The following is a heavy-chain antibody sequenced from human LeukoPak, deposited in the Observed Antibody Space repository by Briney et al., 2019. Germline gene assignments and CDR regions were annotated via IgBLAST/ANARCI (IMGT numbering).Heavy chain of an antibody. D-gene: IGHD2-15*01. CDR2: IKQDGSEK. J-gene: IGHJ4*02. V-gene: IGHV3-7*01. CDR3: ARVSCSGGSCYSVFDY. CDR1: GFTFSSYW. Sequence: GSLRLSCAASGFTFSSYWMSWVRQAPGKGLEWVANIKQDGSEKYNVDSVKGRFTISRDNAKNSLYLQMNSLRAEDTAVYYCARVSCSGGSCYSVFDYWGQGTLVTVSS.